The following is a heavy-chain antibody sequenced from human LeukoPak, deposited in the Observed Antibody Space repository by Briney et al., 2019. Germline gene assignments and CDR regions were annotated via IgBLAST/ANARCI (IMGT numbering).Heavy chain of an antibody. Sequence: GRSLRLSCAASGFLFSSYEMTCVRQAPGKGLEWVSYISSGGSTIYYADSVKGRFTISRDNAKNSLYLQMNSLRAEDTAVYYCARVGWFGEFYFDYWGQGILVTVSS. V-gene: IGHV3-48*03. J-gene: IGHJ4*02. CDR3: ARVGWFGEFYFDY. CDR2: ISSGGSTI. D-gene: IGHD3-10*01. CDR1: GFLFSSYE.